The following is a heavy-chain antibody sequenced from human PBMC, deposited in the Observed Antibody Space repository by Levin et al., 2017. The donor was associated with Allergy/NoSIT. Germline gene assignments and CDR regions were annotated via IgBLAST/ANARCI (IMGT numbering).Heavy chain of an antibody. Sequence: GGSLRLSCAASGFTFSSYWMSWVRQAPGKGLEWVANIKQDGSEKYYVDSVKGRFTISRDNAKNSLYLQMNSLRAEDTAVYYCARPSRIAAAGPADPFWGQGTLVTVSS. CDR3: ARPSRIAAAGPADPF. V-gene: IGHV3-7*04. CDR2: IKQDGSEK. CDR1: GFTFSSYW. J-gene: IGHJ4*02. D-gene: IGHD6-13*01.